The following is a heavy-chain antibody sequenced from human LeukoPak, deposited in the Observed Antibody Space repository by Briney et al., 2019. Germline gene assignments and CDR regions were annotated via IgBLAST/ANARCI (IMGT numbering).Heavy chain of an antibody. V-gene: IGHV3-30*02. CDR3: AKGDSYGFDY. D-gene: IGHD5-18*01. Sequence: PGGSLRLSCVASGFIFSNSVMHWVRQAPGKGLEWVAFIRKDGSGTYYADSVKGRFTISRDNSKNTVHLQMSSLGAEDTAVYYCAKGDSYGFDYWGQGSLVTVSS. CDR2: IRKDGSGT. J-gene: IGHJ4*02. CDR1: GFIFSNSV.